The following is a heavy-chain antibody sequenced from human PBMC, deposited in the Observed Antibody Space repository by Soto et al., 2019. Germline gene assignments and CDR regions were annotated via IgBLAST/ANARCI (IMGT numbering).Heavy chain of an antibody. CDR1: GDSVSIKTAA. Sequence: SQTPSLTCAISGDSVSIKTAAWNWIRQSPSRGLDWLGRTYYRSKWYYDYADSVKSRITINSDTSKNQFSLQLNSVTPEDTAVYYCARDPGYSLDYWGQGTLVTVSS. D-gene: IGHD5-18*01. CDR2: TYYRSKWYY. CDR3: ARDPGYSLDY. J-gene: IGHJ4*02. V-gene: IGHV6-1*01.